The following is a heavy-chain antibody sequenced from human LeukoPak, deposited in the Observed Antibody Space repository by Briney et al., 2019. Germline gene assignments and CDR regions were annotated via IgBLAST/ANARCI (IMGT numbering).Heavy chain of an antibody. CDR1: GFTFGDYA. Sequence: GGSLRLSCTASGFTFGDYAMSWFRQAPGKGLEWVGFIRSKAYGGTTEYAASVKGRFTISRDDSKSIAYLQMNSLKTEDTAVYYCTRGHYGSGSYYIWFDPWGQGTLVTVSS. V-gene: IGHV3-49*03. CDR3: TRGHYGSGSYYIWFDP. CDR2: IRSKAYGGTT. J-gene: IGHJ5*02. D-gene: IGHD3-10*01.